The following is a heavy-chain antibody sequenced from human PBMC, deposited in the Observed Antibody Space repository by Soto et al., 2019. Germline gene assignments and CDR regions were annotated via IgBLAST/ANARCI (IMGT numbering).Heavy chain of an antibody. V-gene: IGHV3-13*01. D-gene: IGHD6-13*01. CDR1: GFTFSGFD. J-gene: IGHJ4*02. CDR3: AKSQEIGTHFFDS. Sequence: GGSLRLFCEASGFTFSGFDMHWVRQPTGKGLEWVSSIGTAGDTYYAVSVKGRFTISRDNAKNSLSLQMNSLRAGDMAVYFCAKSQEIGTHFFDSWGQGTQVTVSS. CDR2: IGTAGDT.